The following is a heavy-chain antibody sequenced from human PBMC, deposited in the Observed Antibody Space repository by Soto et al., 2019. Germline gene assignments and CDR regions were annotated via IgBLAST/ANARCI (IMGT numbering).Heavy chain of an antibody. J-gene: IGHJ4*02. CDR3: AKDSRVVVVAATLFDY. V-gene: IGHV3-23*01. Sequence: EVQLLESGGGLVQPGGSLRLSCAASGFTFSSYAMSWVRQAPGKGLEWVSAISGSGGSTYYADSVKGRFTISRDNSKNTLYLQMNSLRAEDTAVDYCAKDSRVVVVAATLFDYWGQGTLVTVSS. CDR1: GFTFSSYA. CDR2: ISGSGGST. D-gene: IGHD2-15*01.